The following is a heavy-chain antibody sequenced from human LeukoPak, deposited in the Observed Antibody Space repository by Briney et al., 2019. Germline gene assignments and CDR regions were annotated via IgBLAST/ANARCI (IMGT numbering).Heavy chain of an antibody. V-gene: IGHV4-34*01. CDR3: ARVRYNWNQGRNFDY. CDR2: INHSGST. D-gene: IGHD1-20*01. CDR1: GGSFSGYY. J-gene: IGHJ4*02. Sequence: KPSETLSLTCAVYGGSFSGYYWSWIRQPPGKGLEWIGEINHSGSTNYNPSLKSRVTISVDTSKNQFSLKLSSVTAADTAVYYCARVRYNWNQGRNFDYWGQGTLVTVSS.